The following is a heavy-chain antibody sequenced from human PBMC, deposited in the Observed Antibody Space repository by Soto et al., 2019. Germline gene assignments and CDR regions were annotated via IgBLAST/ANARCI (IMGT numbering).Heavy chain of an antibody. CDR2: VNPILTMS. D-gene: IGHD3-10*01. CDR3: ATSYGSGYRAFDY. CDR1: GDTFNFYT. J-gene: IGHJ4*02. V-gene: IGHV1-69*02. Sequence: QVQLVQSGAEVRKPGSAVRVSCKASGDTFNFYTINWVRQAPGLGLEWMGRVNPILTMSNYARKFEGRATITADKSTTTAYMELRSLRSDDTAIYYCATSYGSGYRAFDYWGQGALVTVSS.